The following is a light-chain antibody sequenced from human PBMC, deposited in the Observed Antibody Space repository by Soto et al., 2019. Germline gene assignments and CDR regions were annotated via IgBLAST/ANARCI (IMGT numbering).Light chain of an antibody. CDR2: GAS. V-gene: IGKV3-15*01. CDR1: QSVSSN. Sequence: EIVMTQSPATLSVSPGERATLSCRASQSVSSNLAWYQQKPGQAPRLLIYGASTSATGIPARFSGSGSGTEFTITISSLQSQDFAVYYCQQYNNWPPYTFGQGTKLEIK. CDR3: QQYNNWPPYT. J-gene: IGKJ2*01.